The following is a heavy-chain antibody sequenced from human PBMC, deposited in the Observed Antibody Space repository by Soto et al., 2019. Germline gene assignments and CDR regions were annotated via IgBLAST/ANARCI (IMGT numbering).Heavy chain of an antibody. J-gene: IGHJ6*02. V-gene: IGHV3-33*01. CDR1: GFTFSSYG. D-gene: IGHD3-3*02. CDR2: IWYDGSNK. CDR3: ARGHFWSGYYPYGMDV. Sequence: QAGGSLRLSCAASGFTFSSYGMHWVRQAPGKGLEWVAVIWYDGSNKYYADSVKGRFTISRDNSKNTLYLQMNSLRAEDTAVYYCARGHFWSGYYPYGMDVWGQGTTVTVSS.